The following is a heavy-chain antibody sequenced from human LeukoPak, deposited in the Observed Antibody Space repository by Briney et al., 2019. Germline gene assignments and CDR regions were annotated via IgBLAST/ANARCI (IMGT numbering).Heavy chain of an antibody. J-gene: IGHJ4*02. CDR3: ARISGYSSGWYPSIIDH. CDR2: IYYSGST. CDR1: GGSISSYY. D-gene: IGHD6-19*01. Sequence: SETLSLTCTASGGSISSYYWSWIRQPPGKGLEWIGYIYYSGSTNYNPSLKSRVTISVDTSKNQFSLKLSSVTAADTAVYYCARISGYSSGWYPSIIDHWGQGTLVTVSS. V-gene: IGHV4-59*01.